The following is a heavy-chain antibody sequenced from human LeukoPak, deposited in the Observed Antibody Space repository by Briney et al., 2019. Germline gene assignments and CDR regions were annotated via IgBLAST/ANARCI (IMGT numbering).Heavy chain of an antibody. Sequence: GGSLRLSCAASGFTFSDYYMSWIRQAPGKGLEWVSYISSSGSTIYYADSVKGRFTISRDNAKNSLYLQMNSLRAEDTAVYYCARGSDYGDRHYFDHWGQGTLVTVSS. CDR1: GFTFSDYY. V-gene: IGHV3-11*04. J-gene: IGHJ4*02. D-gene: IGHD4-17*01. CDR3: ARGSDYGDRHYFDH. CDR2: ISSSGSTI.